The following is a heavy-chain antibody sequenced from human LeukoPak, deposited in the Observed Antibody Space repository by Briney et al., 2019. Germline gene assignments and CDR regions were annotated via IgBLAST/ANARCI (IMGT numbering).Heavy chain of an antibody. CDR2: INTASNYI. CDR1: GFTFSSYS. CDR3: ARDRRVLGDYVPDY. V-gene: IGHV3-21*03. Sequence: GGSLRLSCVASGFTFSSYSINWVRQAPGKGLEWVAYINTASNYIFYGDALKGRFTISRDNARNSAYLQMDSLRDDDTGVYYCARDRRVLGDYVPDYWGQGTLVTVSS. J-gene: IGHJ4*02. D-gene: IGHD4-17*01.